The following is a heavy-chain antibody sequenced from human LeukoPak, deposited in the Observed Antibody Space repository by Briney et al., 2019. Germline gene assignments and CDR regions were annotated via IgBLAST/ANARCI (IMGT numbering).Heavy chain of an antibody. V-gene: IGHV1-2*02. CDR3: ARDPFSYYYYGMDV. J-gene: IGHJ6*02. Sequence: ASVKVSCKASGYTFTGYYMHWVRQAPGQGLEWMGWINPNSGGTNYAQEFQGRVTMTRDTSISTAYMELSRLRSDDTAVYYCARDPFSYYYYGMDVWGQGTTVTVSS. CDR1: GYTFTGYY. CDR2: INPNSGGT. D-gene: IGHD3-3*02.